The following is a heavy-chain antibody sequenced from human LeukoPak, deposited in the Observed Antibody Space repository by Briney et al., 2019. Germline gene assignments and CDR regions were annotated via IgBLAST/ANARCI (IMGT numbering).Heavy chain of an antibody. CDR2: IKSKTDGGAT. J-gene: IGHJ4*02. CDR3: ATDQTYRSTTSCYRYFLDY. Sequence: GGSLRLSCAASGFTFSNAWMTWVRQAPGKGLEWVGRIKSKTDGGATDYAAPVKGRFTISKDDSKNMLYLQMNSLKTEDTAVYYCATDQTYRSTTSCYRYFLDYWGQGTLVTVSS. V-gene: IGHV3-15*01. D-gene: IGHD2-2*01. CDR1: GFTFSNAW.